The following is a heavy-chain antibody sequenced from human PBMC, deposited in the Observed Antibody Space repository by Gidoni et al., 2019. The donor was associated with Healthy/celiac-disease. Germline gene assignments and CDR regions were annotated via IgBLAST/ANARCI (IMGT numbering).Heavy chain of an antibody. V-gene: IGHV3-30-3*01. CDR3: ARDQAPLVVVAAYGMDV. J-gene: IGHJ6*02. D-gene: IGHD2-15*01. Sequence: QVQLVESGGGVVKTGRTLSLCCVAYGFTFRRYVTHWVRQAPGKGLGWVAVISNDGSNKYYADSVKGRFTSSRDNSKNTLYLQMNSLRAEDTAVYYCARDQAPLVVVAAYGMDVWGQGTTVTVSS. CDR2: ISNDGSNK. CDR1: GFTFRRYV.